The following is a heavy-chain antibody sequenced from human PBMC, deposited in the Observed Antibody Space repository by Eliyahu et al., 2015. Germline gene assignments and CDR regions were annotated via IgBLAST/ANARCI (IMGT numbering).Heavy chain of an antibody. D-gene: IGHD3-22*01. CDR3: ARSSSDSSGYAFDY. Sequence: QVQLQQWGAGLLKPSETLSLTCAVYGGSFSGYYWXWIRQPPGKGLEWIGEINHSGSTNYNPSLKSRVTISVDTPKNQFSLKLSSVTAADTAVYYCARSSSDSSGYAFDYWGQGTLVTVSS. CDR2: INHSGST. J-gene: IGHJ4*02. V-gene: IGHV4-34*01. CDR1: GGSFSGYY.